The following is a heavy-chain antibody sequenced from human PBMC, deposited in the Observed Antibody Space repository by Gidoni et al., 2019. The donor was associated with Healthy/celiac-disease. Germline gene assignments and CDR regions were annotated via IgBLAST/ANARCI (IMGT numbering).Heavy chain of an antibody. V-gene: IGHV1-69*06. J-gene: IGHJ6*03. CDR2: IIPIFGTA. CDR1: GGTFSSYA. D-gene: IGHD4-4*01. Sequence: QVQLVQSGAEVKKPGSSVKVSCKASGGTFSSYAISWVRQAPGQGLEWMGGIIPIFGTANYAQKFQGRVTITADKSTSTAYMELSSLRSEDTAVYYCARGTSVKGRYYYYYMDVWGKGTTVTVSS. CDR3: ARGTSVKGRYYYYYMDV.